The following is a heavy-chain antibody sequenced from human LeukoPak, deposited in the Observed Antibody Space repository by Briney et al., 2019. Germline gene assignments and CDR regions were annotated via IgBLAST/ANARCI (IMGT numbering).Heavy chain of an antibody. J-gene: IGHJ4*02. CDR3: AKVPSSNMVLGAFDY. CDR2: ISGSSGST. CDR1: GFTFSSYA. Sequence: GGSLRLSCAASGFTFSSYAMSWVRQAPGKGLEWVSAISGSSGSTYYADSVKGRFTISRDNSKNTLYLQMNSLRAEDTAVYYCAKVPSSNMVLGAFDYWGQGTLVTVSS. D-gene: IGHD3-10*01. V-gene: IGHV3-23*01.